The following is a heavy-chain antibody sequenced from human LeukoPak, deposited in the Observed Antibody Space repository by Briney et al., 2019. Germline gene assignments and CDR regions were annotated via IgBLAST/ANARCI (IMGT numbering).Heavy chain of an antibody. V-gene: IGHV1-3*03. D-gene: IGHD2-2*02. CDR2: INPDNGNT. Sequence: GASLKVSCKASGYTFTSQDLHWVRQAPGQRLEWMGCINPDNGNTQYSQQFQGRVTITRDTSATTVFMDLSSLTSDDMAVYYCTLYNYWGQGTLVTVSS. CDR1: GYTFTSQD. J-gene: IGHJ4*02. CDR3: TLYNY.